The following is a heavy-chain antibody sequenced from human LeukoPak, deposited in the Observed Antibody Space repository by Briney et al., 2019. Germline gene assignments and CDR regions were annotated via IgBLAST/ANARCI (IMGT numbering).Heavy chain of an antibody. V-gene: IGHV4-59*11. CDR3: ARGIYDYVWGSSRLHFDY. J-gene: IGHJ4*02. CDR1: DGSISSHY. CDR2: IYYSGST. D-gene: IGHD3-16*02. Sequence: SETLSLTCTVSDGSISSHYWSRIRQPPGKGLEWIGHIYYSGSTEYNLSLKSRVTLSVDTSKNQFSLKLSSVTAADTAVYYCARGIYDYVWGSSRLHFDYWGQGTLVTVSS.